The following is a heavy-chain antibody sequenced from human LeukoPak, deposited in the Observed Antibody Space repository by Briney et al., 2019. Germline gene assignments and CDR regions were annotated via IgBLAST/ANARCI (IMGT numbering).Heavy chain of an antibody. D-gene: IGHD3-22*01. Sequence: PGRSLRLSCAASGFTFSSYWMHWVRQAPGKGLVWVSRINSDGSSTSYADSVKGRFTISRDNAKNTLYLQMNSLRAEDTAVYYCARGPSDYYYDSSGLVDYWGQGTLVTVSS. CDR3: ARGPSDYYYDSSGLVDY. J-gene: IGHJ4*02. CDR1: GFTFSSYW. V-gene: IGHV3-74*01. CDR2: INSDGSST.